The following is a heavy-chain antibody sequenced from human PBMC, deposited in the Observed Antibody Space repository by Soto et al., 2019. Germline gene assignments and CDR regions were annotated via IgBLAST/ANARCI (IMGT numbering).Heavy chain of an antibody. D-gene: IGHD6-19*01. Sequence: QVQLVQSGAEVKKPGSSVKVSCKASGGTFSSYTISWVRQAPGQGLEWMGRIIPILGIANYAQKFQGRVTITADKSTSTAYMELSSLRSEDTAVYYCARGYSSCWDDIDYWGQGTLVTVSS. CDR1: GGTFSSYT. V-gene: IGHV1-69*02. CDR2: IIPILGIA. J-gene: IGHJ4*02. CDR3: ARGYSSCWDDIDY.